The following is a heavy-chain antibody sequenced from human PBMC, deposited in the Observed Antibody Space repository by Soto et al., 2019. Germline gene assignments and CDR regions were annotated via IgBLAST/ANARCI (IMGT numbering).Heavy chain of an antibody. D-gene: IGHD6-19*01. CDR3: TTDLPLYSSNSAY. CDR1: GFTFSNAW. J-gene: IGHJ4*02. V-gene: IGHV3-15*07. CDR2: IKSKTDGGTT. Sequence: GGSLRLSCAASGFTFSNAWMNWVRQAPGKGLEWVGRIKSKTDGGTTDYAAPVKGRFTISRDDSKNTLYLQMNSLKTEDTAVYYCTTDLPLYSSNSAYWGQGTLVTVSS.